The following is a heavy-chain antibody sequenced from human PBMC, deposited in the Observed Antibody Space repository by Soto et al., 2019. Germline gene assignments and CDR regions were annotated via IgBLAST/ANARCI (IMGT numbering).Heavy chain of an antibody. CDR1: GYTFTSYA. CDR3: ARHPMVRGDRNWFDP. Sequence: ASVKVSCKASGYTFTSYAMHWVRQAPGQRLEWMGWINAGNGNTKYSQKFQGRVTITRDTSASTAYMELSSLRSEDTAVYYCARHPMVRGDRNWFDPWGQGTLVTVSS. CDR2: INAGNGNT. V-gene: IGHV1-3*01. J-gene: IGHJ5*02. D-gene: IGHD3-10*01.